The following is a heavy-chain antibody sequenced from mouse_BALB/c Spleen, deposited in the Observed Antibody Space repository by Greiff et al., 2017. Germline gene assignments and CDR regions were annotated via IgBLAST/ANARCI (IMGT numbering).Heavy chain of an antibody. CDR2: IWAGGST. CDR1: GFSLTSYG. CDR3: ARSRLDRYEYFDV. J-gene: IGHJ1*01. V-gene: IGHV2-9*02. Sequence: VQLQQSGPGLVAPSQSLSITCTVSGFSLTSYGVHWVRQPPGKGLEWLGVIWAGGSTNYNSAPMSRLSISKTNSKSQVFLKMNSLQTDDTAMYYCARSRLDRYEYFDVWGAGTTVTVSA. D-gene: IGHD2-14*01.